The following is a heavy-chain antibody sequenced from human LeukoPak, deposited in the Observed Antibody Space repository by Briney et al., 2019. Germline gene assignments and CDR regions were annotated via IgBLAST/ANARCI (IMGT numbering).Heavy chain of an antibody. CDR2: IFDSGST. D-gene: IGHD2-2*01. Sequence: SETLSLTCSVSGGSMNSYYWNWIRQPPGKGLEWIGYIFDSGSTKDNPSLKSRVTISINLSNNQFTLKLSSVTAADTAVYYCAREVVVPAAMNYYYYYHMDVWGKGTTVTISS. J-gene: IGHJ6*03. V-gene: IGHV4-59*01. CDR1: GGSMNSYY. CDR3: AREVVVPAAMNYYYYYHMDV.